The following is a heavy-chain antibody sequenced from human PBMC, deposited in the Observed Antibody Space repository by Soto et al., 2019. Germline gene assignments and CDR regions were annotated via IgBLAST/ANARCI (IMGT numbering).Heavy chain of an antibody. CDR1: GFTFSSYG. D-gene: IGHD6-19*01. Sequence: GGSLRLSCAASGFTFSSYGMHWVRQAPGKGLEWVAVISYDGSNKYYADSVKGRFTISRDNSKNTLYLQMNSLRAEDTAVYYCAKESSYSSGWYLRREDYFDYWGQGTLVTVSS. V-gene: IGHV3-30*18. CDR3: AKESSYSSGWYLRREDYFDY. J-gene: IGHJ4*02. CDR2: ISYDGSNK.